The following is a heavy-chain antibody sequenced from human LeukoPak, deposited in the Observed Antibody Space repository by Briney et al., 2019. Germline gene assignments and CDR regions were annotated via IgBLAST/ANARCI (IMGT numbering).Heavy chain of an antibody. CDR3: ASLSGTGFDY. CDR1: GYTFTSYG. V-gene: IGHV1-18*01. CDR2: ISAYNGNT. D-gene: IGHD1-26*01. Sequence: ASVKVSCKASGYTFTSYGISWVRQAPRQGLEWMGWISAYNGNTNYAQKLQGRVTMTRDTSISTAYMELSRLRSDDTAVYYCASLSGTGFDYWGQGTLVTVSS. J-gene: IGHJ4*02.